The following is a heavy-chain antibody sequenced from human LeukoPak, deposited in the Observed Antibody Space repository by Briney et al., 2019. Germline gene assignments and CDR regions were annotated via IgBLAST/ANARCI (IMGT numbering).Heavy chain of an antibody. CDR2: IYYSGST. J-gene: IGHJ5*02. Sequence: SQTLSLTCTVSGGSISSGDYYWSWIRQPPGKGLEWIGYIYYSGSTYYNPSLKSRVTISVDTSKNQFSLKLSSVTAADTAVYSCARGFLSPRDQDLDPWGPGTLVTVSS. CDR1: GGSISSGDYY. D-gene: IGHD2/OR15-2a*01. CDR3: ARGFLSPRDQDLDP. V-gene: IGHV4-30-4*01.